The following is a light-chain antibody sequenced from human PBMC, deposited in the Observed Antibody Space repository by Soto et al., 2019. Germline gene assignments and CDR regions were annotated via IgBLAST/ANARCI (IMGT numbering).Light chain of an antibody. Sequence: QPLLTQPASVSGSLGQSITISCTGTRSDVGGYDYVSWYQHRPGEAPKLMIYDVSLRPSGVSYRFSGSKSGNTASLAISGLQAEDEGDYYCTSYTGGSTLVVFGGGTKLTVL. CDR3: TSYTGGSTLVV. CDR1: RSDVGGYDY. CDR2: DVS. V-gene: IGLV2-14*03. J-gene: IGLJ2*01.